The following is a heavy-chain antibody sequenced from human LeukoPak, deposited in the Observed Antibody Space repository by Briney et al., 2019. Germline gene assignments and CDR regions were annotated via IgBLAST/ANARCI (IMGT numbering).Heavy chain of an antibody. D-gene: IGHD6-6*01. CDR1: GYTLTELS. V-gene: IGHV1-24*01. CDR3: ATGGYSSSDY. Sequence: ASVKVSCKVSGYTLTELSMHWVRQAPGKGLEWMGGFDPDDGETIYAQKFQGRVAMTEDTSTDTAYMELSSLRSEDTAVYYCATGGYSSSDYWGQGTLVTVSS. J-gene: IGHJ4*02. CDR2: FDPDDGET.